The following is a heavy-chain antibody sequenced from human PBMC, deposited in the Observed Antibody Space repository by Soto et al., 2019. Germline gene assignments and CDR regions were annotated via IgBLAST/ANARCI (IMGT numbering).Heavy chain of an antibody. J-gene: IGHJ5*02. CDR3: ARGQRFSDWFDP. CDR2: IYSSGNT. V-gene: IGHV4-4*07. D-gene: IGHD3-3*01. CDR1: GGTTSGYY. Sequence: SETLSLTCSVSGGTTSGYYWTWIRQPAGKGLEWIGRIYSSGNTKYNPSLQSRVTMSLDTSNNQFSLRLTSVTAADTAVYYCARGQRFSDWFDPWGQGTLVTVSS.